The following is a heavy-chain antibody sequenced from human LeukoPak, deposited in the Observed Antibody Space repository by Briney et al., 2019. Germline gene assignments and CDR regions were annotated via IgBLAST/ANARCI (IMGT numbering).Heavy chain of an antibody. CDR1: GGSISTYY. V-gene: IGHV4-4*07. CDR2: IYTSGST. J-gene: IGHJ5*02. D-gene: IGHD6-6*01. Sequence: KPSETPSLTCTVSGGSISTYYWSWIRQPAGKGLEWIGHIYTSGSTNYNPSLKSRVTMSVDTSKNQFSLKVTSVTAADTAMYYCAREYSSSSGFDPWGQGTLVTVSS. CDR3: AREYSSSSGFDP.